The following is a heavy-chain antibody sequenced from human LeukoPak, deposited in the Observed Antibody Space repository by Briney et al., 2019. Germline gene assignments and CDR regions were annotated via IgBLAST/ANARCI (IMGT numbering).Heavy chain of an antibody. D-gene: IGHD5-12*01. CDR3: ARGPAGLRFGY. Sequence: GGSLRLSCAASGFTFSSYAMHWVRQAPGKGLEWVAVISYDGSNKYYADSVKGRFTISRDNSKNTLYLQMNSLRAEDTAVYYCARGPAGLRFGYWGQGTLVTVSS. V-gene: IGHV3-30-3*01. J-gene: IGHJ4*02. CDR2: ISYDGSNK. CDR1: GFTFSSYA.